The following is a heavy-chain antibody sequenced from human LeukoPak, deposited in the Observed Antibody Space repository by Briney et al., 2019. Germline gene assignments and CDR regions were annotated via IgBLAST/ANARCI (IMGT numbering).Heavy chain of an antibody. CDR1: GFTFSSYW. J-gene: IGHJ6*02. CDR3: ARAMDV. Sequence: GGSLRLSCAAPGFTFSSYWMNWVRQTPGKGLEWVANIKQDGSEKYYVDSVKGRFTISRDNAKNSMYLQMNSLRGEDTAVYYCARAMDVWGQGTTVTVSS. CDR2: IKQDGSEK. V-gene: IGHV3-7*01.